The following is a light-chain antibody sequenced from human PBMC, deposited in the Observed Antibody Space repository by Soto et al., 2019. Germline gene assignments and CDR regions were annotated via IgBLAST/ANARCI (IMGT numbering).Light chain of an antibody. V-gene: IGLV1-40*01. CDR1: SSNIGAGSA. CDR2: ENT. J-gene: IGLJ3*02. CDR3: QSYDTSRSVWV. Sequence: QAVVTQPPSVSGAPGQNIIISCTGSSSNIGAGSAVHWYQQLPGTAPKLLINENTNRPSGVPDRFSGFKSGTSASLAITGLQAEDEADYYCQSYDTSRSVWVFGGGTKLTVL.